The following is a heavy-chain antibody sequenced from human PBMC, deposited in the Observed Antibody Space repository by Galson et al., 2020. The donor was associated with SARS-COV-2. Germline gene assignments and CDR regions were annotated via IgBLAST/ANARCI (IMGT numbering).Heavy chain of an antibody. CDR3: VTGAGGYYACDS. J-gene: IGHJ4*02. CDR1: PFTFNNDW. V-gene: IGHV3-15*07. D-gene: IGHD3-3*01. Sequence: GGSLGLSCVASPFTFNNDWMNWVRQAPGKGLEWVGRFNSKADGGTTDYAAPVKGRFTMSRDDSTNTLYLQMNSLKTEDTALYICVTGAGGYYACDSWGQGTRVTVSS. CDR2: FNSKADGGTT.